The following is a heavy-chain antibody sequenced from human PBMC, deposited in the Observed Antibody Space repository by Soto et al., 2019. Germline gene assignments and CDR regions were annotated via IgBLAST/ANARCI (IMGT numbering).Heavy chain of an antibody. CDR3: ARTYVTDVVVVPASKDYMDV. J-gene: IGHJ6*03. CDR1: GGSISSSSSS. Sequence: QLQLQESGPGLVKPSETLSLTCTVSGGSISSSSSSWGWIRQPPGKGLEWLGIISYSGSTYYSPSRKSRVTISVDASKNLFSLKLGSVTAADTAVYYCARTYVTDVVVVPASKDYMDVWGKGTTVTVSS. V-gene: IGHV4-39*01. CDR2: ISYSGST. D-gene: IGHD2-2*01.